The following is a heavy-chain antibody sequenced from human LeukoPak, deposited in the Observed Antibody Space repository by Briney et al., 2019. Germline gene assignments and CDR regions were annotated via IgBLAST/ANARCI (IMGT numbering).Heavy chain of an antibody. CDR3: ANKPNSGSYLGPADY. CDR1: GFTFSSYA. Sequence: GGSLRLSCAASGFTFSSYAMSWVRQAPGKGLEWVSAISGSGGSTYYADSVKGRFTISRDNSKNTLYLQMNSLRAEDTAVYYCANKPNSGSYLGPADYWGQGTLVTVSS. J-gene: IGHJ4*02. D-gene: IGHD1-26*01. V-gene: IGHV3-23*01. CDR2: ISGSGGST.